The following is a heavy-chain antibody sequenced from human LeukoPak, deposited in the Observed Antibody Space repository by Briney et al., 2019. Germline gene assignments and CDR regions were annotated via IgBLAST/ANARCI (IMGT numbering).Heavy chain of an antibody. CDR3: AMSGYYEFDY. Sequence: ASVKVSCKASGGTFSSYGISWVRQAPGQGLEWMGGIIPIFGTANYAQKFQGRVTITADESTSTAYMELSSLRSEDTAVYYCAMSGYYEFDYWGQGTLVTVSS. CDR2: IIPIFGTA. J-gene: IGHJ4*02. D-gene: IGHD3-22*01. CDR1: GGTFSSYG. V-gene: IGHV1-69*01.